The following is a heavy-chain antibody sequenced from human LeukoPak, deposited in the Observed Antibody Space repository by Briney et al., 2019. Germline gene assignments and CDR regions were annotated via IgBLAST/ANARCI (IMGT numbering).Heavy chain of an antibody. V-gene: IGHV3-66*04. CDR2: IYSGGNT. D-gene: IGHD2-15*01. CDR3: ARHSDTPNYPDSDAFDL. J-gene: IGHJ3*01. Sequence: SGGSLRLSCAASGFIANNYYMFRVRQAPGTGLEWVSVIYSGGNTYYANSVKGRFTISRDNSKNTLYLQMNSLRAEDTAVYFCARHSDTPNYPDSDAFDLWGQGTMVTVSS. CDR1: GFIANNYY.